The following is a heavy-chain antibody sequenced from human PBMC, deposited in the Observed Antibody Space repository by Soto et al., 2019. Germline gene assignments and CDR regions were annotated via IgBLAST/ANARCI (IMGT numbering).Heavy chain of an antibody. V-gene: IGHV3-23*01. Sequence: GSLRLSCAASGFTFSSYAMSWVRQAPGKGLEWVSAISGSGGSTYYADSVKGRFTISRDNSKNTLYLQMNSLRAEDTAVYYCAKAIAVAGTYGYYYYGMDVWGQGTTVTVSS. J-gene: IGHJ6*02. D-gene: IGHD6-19*01. CDR3: AKAIAVAGTYGYYYYGMDV. CDR2: ISGSGGST. CDR1: GFTFSSYA.